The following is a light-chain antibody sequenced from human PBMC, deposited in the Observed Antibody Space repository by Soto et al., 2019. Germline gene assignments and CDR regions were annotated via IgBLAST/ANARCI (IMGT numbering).Light chain of an antibody. CDR1: QPINNW. CDR2: AAT. V-gene: IGKV1-12*01. CDR3: QQANAFPPA. Sequence: DIQMTQSPSSVSASVGVRVTITCRASQPINNWVAWYQQRAGKAPNLLIYAATNLLSGVPSRFSGSGSGTDFTLTISSLQPEDFATYYCQQANAFPPAFGGGTKVDLK. J-gene: IGKJ4*01.